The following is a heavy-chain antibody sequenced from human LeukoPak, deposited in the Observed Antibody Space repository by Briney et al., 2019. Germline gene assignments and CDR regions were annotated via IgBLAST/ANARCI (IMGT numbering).Heavy chain of an antibody. Sequence: KPSETLSLTCTVSGGSISSHYWSWIRQPPGKGLGWIGYIYYSGSTNYNPSLKSRVTISVDTSKNQFSLKLSSVTAADTAVYYCARAHYDFWSGYYANWFDPWGQGTLVTVSS. D-gene: IGHD3-3*01. CDR1: GGSISSHY. CDR3: ARAHYDFWSGYYANWFDP. V-gene: IGHV4-59*11. CDR2: IYYSGST. J-gene: IGHJ5*02.